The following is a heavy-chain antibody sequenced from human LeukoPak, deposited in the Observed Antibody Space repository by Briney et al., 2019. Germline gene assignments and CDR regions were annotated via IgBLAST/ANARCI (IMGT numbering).Heavy chain of an antibody. CDR1: GGTFSSYA. Sequence: ASVKVSCKASGGTFSSYAISWVRQAPGQGLEWMGGIIPIFGTANYAQKFQGRVTITTDESTSTAYMELSSLRSEDTAVYYCADSRRSSGYLRFDPWGQGTLVTVSS. CDR3: ADSRRSSGYLRFDP. CDR2: IIPIFGTA. J-gene: IGHJ5*02. V-gene: IGHV1-69*05. D-gene: IGHD6-19*01.